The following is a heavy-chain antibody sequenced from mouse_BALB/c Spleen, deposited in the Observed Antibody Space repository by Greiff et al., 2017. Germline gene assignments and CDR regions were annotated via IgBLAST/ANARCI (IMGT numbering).Heavy chain of an antibody. CDR3: ARRDYYGSSYSYFDV. CDR2: ISSGGSYT. Sequence: EVKLMESGGGLVKPGGSLKLSCAASGFTFSSYAMSWVRQSPEKRLEWVAEISSGGSYTYYPDTVTGRFTISRDNAKNTLYLEMSSLRSEDTAMYYCARRDYYGSSYSYFDVWGAGTTVTVSS. D-gene: IGHD1-1*01. J-gene: IGHJ1*01. CDR1: GFTFSSYA. V-gene: IGHV5-9-4*01.